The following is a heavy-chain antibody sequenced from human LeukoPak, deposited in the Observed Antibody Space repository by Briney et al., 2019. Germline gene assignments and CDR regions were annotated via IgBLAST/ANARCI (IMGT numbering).Heavy chain of an antibody. V-gene: IGHV5-51*01. CDR3: GRCGAPPSGIDY. CDR1: GYSFTNYW. J-gene: IGHJ4*02. Sequence: EPLKISCKGSGYSFTNYWIGWVRQMPGKGLEWMGIIYPRDSDTRYSPSFQGQVTISVDKSINTAYLQWSSLKASDTAMYHCGRCGAPPSGIDYWGQGTLVTVSS. CDR2: IYPRDSDT. D-gene: IGHD3-10*01.